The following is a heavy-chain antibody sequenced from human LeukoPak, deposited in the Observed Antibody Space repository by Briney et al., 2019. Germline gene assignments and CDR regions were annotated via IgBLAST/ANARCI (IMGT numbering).Heavy chain of an antibody. Sequence: GGSLRLSCAASGFTVSTNYMSWVRQAPGRGLEWVSVIYSGGNTYYADSVKGRFTISRDNCKNTLYLQMNSLRAEDTAVYYCARDSGTTVGYFDYWGQGTLVTVSS. CDR1: GFTVSTNY. J-gene: IGHJ4*02. CDR2: IYSGGNT. CDR3: ARDSGTTVGYFDY. D-gene: IGHD4-23*01. V-gene: IGHV3-66*01.